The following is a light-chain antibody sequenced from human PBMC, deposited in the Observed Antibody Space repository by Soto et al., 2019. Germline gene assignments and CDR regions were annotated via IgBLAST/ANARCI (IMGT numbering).Light chain of an antibody. CDR2: TTS. J-gene: IGKJ4*01. V-gene: IGKV3-15*01. Sequence: VMTQSPATFSASTGERVTITCRASQSISSLLAWYQLKPGQAPRLLIYTTSIMATGIPARFSGSGSGTDFTLTIIGLQSEDFAVYYCQQYNNWPITFGGGTKVEIK. CDR3: QQYNNWPIT. CDR1: QSISSL.